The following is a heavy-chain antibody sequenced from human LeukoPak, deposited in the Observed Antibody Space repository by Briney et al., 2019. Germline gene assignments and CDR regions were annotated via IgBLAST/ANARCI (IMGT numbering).Heavy chain of an antibody. Sequence: GGSLRLSCAATGFTFDDYAMHWVRQVPGKGLEWVSGISWNSGSIGYADSVKGRFTISRDNSKNSLYLQMDSLRVKDTALYYCAKDTGFFDGFDVWGQGTMVAVSS. D-gene: IGHD3-10*01. V-gene: IGHV3-9*01. J-gene: IGHJ3*01. CDR1: GFTFDDYA. CDR2: ISWNSGSI. CDR3: AKDTGFFDGFDV.